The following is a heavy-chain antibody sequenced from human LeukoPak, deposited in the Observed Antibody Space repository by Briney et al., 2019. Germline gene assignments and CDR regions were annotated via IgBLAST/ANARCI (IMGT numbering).Heavy chain of an antibody. CDR1: GFTFSSYG. CDR2: ISYDGTDK. V-gene: IGHV3-30*19. CDR3: ARDGPSDSDWYFDL. J-gene: IGHJ2*01. Sequence: PGGSLRLSCAASGFTFSSYGMHWVRQAPGKGLEWVAVISYDGTDKYYADFVKGRFTISRDNSKNTLYLQMNSLRAEDTAVYYCARDGPSDSDWYFDLWGRGTLVTVSS. D-gene: IGHD2-21*02.